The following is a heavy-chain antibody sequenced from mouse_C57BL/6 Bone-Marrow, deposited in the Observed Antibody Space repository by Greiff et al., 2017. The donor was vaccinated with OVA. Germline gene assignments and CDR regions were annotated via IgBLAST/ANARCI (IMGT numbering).Heavy chain of an antibody. CDR2: ISNLAYSI. D-gene: IGHD1-1*01. CDR3: ARHAHYYGSSYYFDV. Sequence: EVMLVESGGGLVQPGGSLKLSCAASGFTYSDYGMAWVRQAPRKGPAWVAFISNLAYSIYYADTVTGRFTISRENAKNTLYLEMSSLRSEDTAMYYCARHAHYYGSSYYFDVWGTGTTVTVSS. V-gene: IGHV5-15*04. CDR1: GFTYSDYG. J-gene: IGHJ1*03.